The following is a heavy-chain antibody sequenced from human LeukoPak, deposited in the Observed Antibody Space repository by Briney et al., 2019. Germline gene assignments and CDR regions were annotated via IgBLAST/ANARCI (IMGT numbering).Heavy chain of an antibody. CDR1: GGSFSGYY. Sequence: PSETLSLTCAVYGGSFSGYYWSWIRQPPGEGLEWIGEINHSGSTNYNPSLKSRVTISVDTSKNQFSLKLSSVTAADTAVYYCARDLGYCTNGVCHTRFDYWGQGTLVAVSS. V-gene: IGHV4-34*01. CDR2: INHSGST. CDR3: ARDLGYCTNGVCHTRFDY. D-gene: IGHD2-8*01. J-gene: IGHJ4*02.